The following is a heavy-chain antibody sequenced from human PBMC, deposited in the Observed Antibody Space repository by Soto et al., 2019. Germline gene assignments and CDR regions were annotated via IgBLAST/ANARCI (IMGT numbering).Heavy chain of an antibody. CDR3: ARADMVRGVIITLTYWYFDL. Sequence: GESLKISCKGSGYSFTSYWISWVRQMPGKGLEWMGRIDPSDSYTNYSPSFQGHVTISADKSISTAYLQWSSLKASDTAMYYCARADMVRGVIITLTYWYFDLWGRGTLVTVSS. V-gene: IGHV5-10-1*01. CDR2: IDPSDSYT. D-gene: IGHD3-10*01. J-gene: IGHJ2*01. CDR1: GYSFTSYW.